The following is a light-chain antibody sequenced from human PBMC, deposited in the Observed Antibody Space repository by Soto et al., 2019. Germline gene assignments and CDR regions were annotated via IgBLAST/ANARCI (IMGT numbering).Light chain of an antibody. CDR1: SGAVTNGHY. CDR3: LLSYNGPYV. J-gene: IGLJ1*01. V-gene: IGLV7-46*01. Sequence: QSLLTQKPYLTVSPGGTFTLTCGSSSGAVTNGHYPYWFQQKPGQAPRTLIYDTTNRHSWTPARFSGSLLGGKAALTLSGAQPEDEAEYYCLLSYNGPYVFGTGTKVTVL. CDR2: DTT.